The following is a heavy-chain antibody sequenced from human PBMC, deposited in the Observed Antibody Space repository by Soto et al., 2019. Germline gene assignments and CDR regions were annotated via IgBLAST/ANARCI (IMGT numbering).Heavy chain of an antibody. Sequence: QVQLVQSGAEVKKPGSSVKVSCKTSGDTFNRDTFSWVRQAPGQGLEWMGRIIPILGITNYARKFQGRVTITADKFTSTAYMELISLRSEDTAVYYCAGAGGPKNWFDPWGQGTLVTVSS. V-gene: IGHV1-69*02. D-gene: IGHD2-15*01. CDR3: AGAGGPKNWFDP. CDR1: GDTFNRDT. J-gene: IGHJ5*02. CDR2: IIPILGIT.